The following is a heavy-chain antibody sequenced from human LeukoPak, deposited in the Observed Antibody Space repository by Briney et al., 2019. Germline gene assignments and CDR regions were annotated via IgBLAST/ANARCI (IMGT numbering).Heavy chain of an antibody. V-gene: IGHV4-59*08. Sequence: SETLSLTCTVSGGSISSYYWSWIRQPPGKGLEWIGYIYYSGSTNYNPSLKSRVTISVDTSKNQFSLKLSSVTAADTAVYYCAGLYEQWFPYFDYWGQGTLVTVSS. CDR2: IYYSGST. J-gene: IGHJ4*02. CDR3: AGLYEQWFPYFDY. CDR1: GGSISSYY. D-gene: IGHD6-19*01.